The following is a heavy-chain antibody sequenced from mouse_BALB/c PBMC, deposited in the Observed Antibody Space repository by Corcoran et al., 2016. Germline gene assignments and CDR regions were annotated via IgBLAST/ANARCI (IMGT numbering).Heavy chain of an antibody. CDR1: GYTFTSYV. CDR3: ARSGWLLPYWYFDV. J-gene: IGHJ1*01. CDR2: INPYNDGT. D-gene: IGHD2-3*01. V-gene: IGHV1S136*01. Sequence: EVQLQQSGPELVKPGASVKMSCKASGYTFTSYVMHWVKQKPGQGLEWIGYINPYNDGTKYNEKFKGKATLTSDKSSSTAYMELSSLTSEDSAVYYCARSGWLLPYWYFDVWGAGTTGTVSS.